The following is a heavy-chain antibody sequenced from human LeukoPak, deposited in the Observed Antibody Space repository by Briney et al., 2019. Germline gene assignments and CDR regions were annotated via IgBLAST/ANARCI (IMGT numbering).Heavy chain of an antibody. Sequence: ASVKVSCKASGYTFTGYYMHWVRQAPGQGLEWMGIINPSGGSTSYAQKFQGRVTMTRDTSTSTVYMELSSLRSEDTAVYYCARSYYDSSGYYGLYGMAVWGQGTTVTVSS. J-gene: IGHJ6*02. V-gene: IGHV1-46*01. CDR1: GYTFTGYY. CDR2: INPSGGST. CDR3: ARSYYDSSGYYGLYGMAV. D-gene: IGHD3-22*01.